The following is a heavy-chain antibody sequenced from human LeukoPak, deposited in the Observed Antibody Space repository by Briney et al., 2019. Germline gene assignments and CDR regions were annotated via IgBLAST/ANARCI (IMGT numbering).Heavy chain of an antibody. V-gene: IGHV3-23*01. Sequence: GGSLRLSCAASGFTFSSYAVSWVRQAPGKGLEWVSAISGSGGSTYYADSVKGRFTISRDNSKNTLYLQMNSLRAEDTAVYYCAKLTSCSGGSCWYYFDYWGQGTLVTVSS. J-gene: IGHJ4*02. CDR2: ISGSGGST. D-gene: IGHD2-15*01. CDR3: AKLTSCSGGSCWYYFDY. CDR1: GFTFSSYA.